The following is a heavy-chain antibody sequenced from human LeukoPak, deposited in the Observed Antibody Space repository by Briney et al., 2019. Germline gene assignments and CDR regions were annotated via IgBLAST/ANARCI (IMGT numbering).Heavy chain of an antibody. J-gene: IGHJ4*02. CDR3: ARTNDILTGYPYYFDY. Sequence: SETLSLTCTVSGGSISSYYWSWIRQPAGKGLEWIGYIYYSGSTNYNPSLKSRVTISVDTSKNQFSLKLSSVTAADTAVYYCARTNDILTGYPYYFDYWGQGTLVTVSS. CDR1: GGSISSYY. V-gene: IGHV4-59*01. CDR2: IYYSGST. D-gene: IGHD3-9*01.